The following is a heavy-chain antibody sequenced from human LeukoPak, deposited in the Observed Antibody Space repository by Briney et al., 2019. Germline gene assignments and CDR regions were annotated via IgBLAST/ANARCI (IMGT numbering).Heavy chain of an antibody. J-gene: IGHJ4*02. CDR2: IYYSGST. CDR1: GGSISSYY. V-gene: IGHV4-59*01. Sequence: SETLSLTCTVSGGSISSYYWSWIRQPPGKGLEWIGYIYYSGSTNYNPSLKSRVTISVDTSKNQFSLKLSSVTAADTAAYYCARDRGYCSGGSCYPFDYWGQGTLATVSS. CDR3: ARDRGYCSGGSCYPFDY. D-gene: IGHD2-15*01.